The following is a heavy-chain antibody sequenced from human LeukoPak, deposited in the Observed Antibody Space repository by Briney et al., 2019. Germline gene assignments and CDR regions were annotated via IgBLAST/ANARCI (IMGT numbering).Heavy chain of an antibody. CDR1: GGTFLSHT. Sequence: SVKVSCKTSGGTFLSHTFSWVRQAPGQGLEWIGKITPVINTANYAQTFQGRVSIYADRYTTTVYMDLSGLRPDDTAVYYCARVNLRGSNYNWFDPWGQGTLVTVAS. D-gene: IGHD1-26*01. J-gene: IGHJ5*02. CDR2: ITPVINTA. CDR3: ARVNLRGSNYNWFDP. V-gene: IGHV1-69*08.